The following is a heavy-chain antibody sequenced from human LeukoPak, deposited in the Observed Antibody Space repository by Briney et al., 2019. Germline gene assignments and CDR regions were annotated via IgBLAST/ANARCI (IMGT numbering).Heavy chain of an antibody. CDR3: ARDTIWFGEPTPTWFDP. CDR2: IKQDGSEK. Sequence: GGSLRLSCAASGFTFNSYWMSWVRQAPGKGLEWVANIKQDGSEKYYVDSVKGRFTISRDNARKSLFLQLNSLRAEDTAVYYCARDTIWFGEPTPTWFDPRGQGTRVTVSS. V-gene: IGHV3-7*01. CDR1: GFTFNSYW. D-gene: IGHD3-10*01. J-gene: IGHJ5*02.